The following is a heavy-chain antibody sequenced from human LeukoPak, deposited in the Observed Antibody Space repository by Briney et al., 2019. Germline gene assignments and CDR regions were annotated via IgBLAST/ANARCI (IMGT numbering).Heavy chain of an antibody. CDR2: ISSSGSTI. CDR1: GFTFSDYY. V-gene: IGHV3-11*01. D-gene: IGHD3-9*01. Sequence: AGGSLRLSCAASGFTFSDYYMSRIRQAPGKGLEWVSYISSSGSTIYYADSVKGRFTISRDNAKNSLYLQMNSLRAEDTAVYYCASSQDYDILTGPPGSWGQGTLVTVSS. CDR3: ASSQDYDILTGPPGS. J-gene: IGHJ5*02.